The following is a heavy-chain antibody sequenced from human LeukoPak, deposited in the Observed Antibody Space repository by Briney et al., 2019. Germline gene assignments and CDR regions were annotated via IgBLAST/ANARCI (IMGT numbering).Heavy chain of an antibody. Sequence: GGSLRLSCAASGFTFSSYWMSWVRQAPGKGLEWVADINGDESEKYYVDSVKARFTISRDNAKNSLYLQMNSLRVDDTAIYYCSRGEGDDYWGQGTLVTVSS. D-gene: IGHD3-10*01. J-gene: IGHJ4*02. CDR1: GFTFSSYW. CDR3: SRGEGDDY. CDR2: INGDESEK. V-gene: IGHV3-7*01.